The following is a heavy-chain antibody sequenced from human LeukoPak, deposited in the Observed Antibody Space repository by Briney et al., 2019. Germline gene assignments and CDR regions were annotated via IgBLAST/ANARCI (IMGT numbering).Heavy chain of an antibody. D-gene: IGHD1-14*01. V-gene: IGHV3-7*01. CDR1: GFSFSRYW. CDR2: IKEDGSEQ. CDR3: ARDSFETDIDY. J-gene: IGHJ4*02. Sequence: GGSLRLCCVASGFSFSRYWMSWVRQAPGKGLEWVANIKEDGSEQYYADSLKGRFTISRDNVKNSLYLHINSLRAEDTAVYYCARDSFETDIDYWGQGTLVTVSS.